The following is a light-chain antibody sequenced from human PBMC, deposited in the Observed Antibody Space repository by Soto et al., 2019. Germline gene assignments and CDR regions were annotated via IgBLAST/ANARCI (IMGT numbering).Light chain of an antibody. CDR2: GTS. V-gene: IGKV3-15*01. CDR3: QQYHIWPLT. CDR1: QNVRSN. Sequence: EILMTQSPATLSVSPGERATLSCRASQNVRSNLAWYQQKPGPAPRLLIYGTSTRATGIPARFSGSGSGTEFTLTISSLQSEDFVVYYCQQYHIWPLTFGGGTNVEIK. J-gene: IGKJ4*01.